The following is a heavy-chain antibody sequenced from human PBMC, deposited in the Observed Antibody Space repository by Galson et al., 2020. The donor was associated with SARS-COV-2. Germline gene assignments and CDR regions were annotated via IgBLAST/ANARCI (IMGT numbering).Heavy chain of an antibody. V-gene: IGHV4-59*01. CDR2: VYHSGST. J-gene: IGHJ5*01. D-gene: IGHD3-3*01. CDR3: AGHTFVLPFCDS. CDR1: GTTISSYY. Sequence: SETLTLTCSASGTTISSYYWSWIRQPPGKGLEWIGYVYHSGSTKSNPSPKSRVTMSVETSKNQLSLKLSSVAAADTAVYFCAGHTFVLPFCDSWGHGTLVTGSS.